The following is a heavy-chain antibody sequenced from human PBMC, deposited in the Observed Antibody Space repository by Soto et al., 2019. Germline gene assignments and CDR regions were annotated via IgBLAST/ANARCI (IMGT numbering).Heavy chain of an antibody. J-gene: IGHJ3*02. Sequence: QVQLVESGGGVVQPGRSLRLSCAASGFTFSSYGMHWVRQAPGKGLEWVAVISYDGSNKYYADSVKGRFTISRDNSKNTLYLQMNSLRAEDTAVYYCAKEFFDGDYGGAFDIWGQGTMVTVSS. CDR3: AKEFFDGDYGGAFDI. V-gene: IGHV3-30*18. CDR1: GFTFSSYG. D-gene: IGHD4-17*01. CDR2: ISYDGSNK.